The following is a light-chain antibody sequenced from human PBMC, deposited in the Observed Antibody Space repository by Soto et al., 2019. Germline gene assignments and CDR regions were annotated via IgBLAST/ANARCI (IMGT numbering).Light chain of an antibody. CDR1: QSVSTF. CDR2: NAS. J-gene: IGKJ5*01. CDR3: QQRGDWPPIT. V-gene: IGKV3-11*01. Sequence: EIVLTQSPATLSLSPGERAVVSGRGSQSVSTFLAWFQQKPGQPPRLLIYNASNRTTGIPARFSGSGSGTDFTLTISSLEPEDFAVYYCQQRGDWPPITFGQGTRLEIK.